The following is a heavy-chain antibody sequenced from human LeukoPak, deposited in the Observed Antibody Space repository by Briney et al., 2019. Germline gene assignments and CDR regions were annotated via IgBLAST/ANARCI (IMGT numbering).Heavy chain of an antibody. D-gene: IGHD2-2*01. CDR3: ARHEDIVVVPAAVDAFDI. V-gene: IGHV3-30-3*01. J-gene: IGHJ3*02. CDR1: GFTFSSYA. Sequence: PGGSLRLSCAASGFTFSSYAMHWVRQAPGKGLEWVAVISYDGSNKYYADSVKGRFTISRDNSKSTLYLQMNSLRAEDTAVYYCARHEDIVVVPAAVDAFDIWGQGTMVTVSS. CDR2: ISYDGSNK.